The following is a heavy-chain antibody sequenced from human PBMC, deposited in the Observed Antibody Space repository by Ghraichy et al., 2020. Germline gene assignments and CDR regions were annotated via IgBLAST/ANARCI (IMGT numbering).Heavy chain of an antibody. V-gene: IGHV3-30-3*01. D-gene: IGHD4-17*01. J-gene: IGHJ4*02. Sequence: GGSLRLSCAASGFTFSSYAMHWVRQAPGKGLEWVAVISYDGSNKYYADSVKGRFTISRDNSKNTLYLQMNSLRAEDTAVYYCAREGRDYGDTLDYWGQGTLVTVSS. CDR3: AREGRDYGDTLDY. CDR2: ISYDGSNK. CDR1: GFTFSSYA.